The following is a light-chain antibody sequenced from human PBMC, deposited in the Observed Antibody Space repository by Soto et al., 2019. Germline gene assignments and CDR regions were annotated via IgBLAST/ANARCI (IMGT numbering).Light chain of an antibody. CDR1: QSVSNY. Sequence: EIMLTQSPATLSLSPGERATLSCRASQSVSNYLAWYQQKPGQAPRLLIYGASKRATGIPARFSGSGSGTDFTLTISSLEPEDFAVYYCQHRGKWPRTFGQGTKLEIK. V-gene: IGKV3-11*01. J-gene: IGKJ2*01. CDR2: GAS. CDR3: QHRGKWPRT.